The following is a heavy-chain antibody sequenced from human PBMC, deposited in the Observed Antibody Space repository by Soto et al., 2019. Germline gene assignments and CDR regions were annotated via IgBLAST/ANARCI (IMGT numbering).Heavy chain of an antibody. CDR1: GGSISSGGYC. J-gene: IGHJ4*02. CDR3: ARALDSGYDAVDY. Sequence: SETLSLTCTVSGGSISSGGYCWSWIRQHPGKGLEWIGYIYYSGSTYYNPSLKSRVTISVDTSKNQFSLKLSSVTAADTAVYYCARALDSGYDAVDYWGQGTLVTVSS. D-gene: IGHD5-12*01. CDR2: IYYSGST. V-gene: IGHV4-31*03.